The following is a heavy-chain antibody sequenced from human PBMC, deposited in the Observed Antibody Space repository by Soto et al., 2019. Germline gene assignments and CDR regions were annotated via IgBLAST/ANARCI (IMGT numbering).Heavy chain of an antibody. CDR2: LTPFFGTA. J-gene: IGHJ2*01. D-gene: IGHD6-19*01. CDR1: GGTFTNYA. V-gene: IGHV1-69*12. Sequence: QVQLVQSGAEVKKPGSSVKVSCKASGGTFTNYAISWVRQAPGQGLEWMGGLTPFFGTANYAQRFKGRVTITADESMTTAYMELSRLRSEDTAVYYCAQTLGLAVAGPGRFDLWGRGTLVTVS. CDR3: AQTLGLAVAGPGRFDL.